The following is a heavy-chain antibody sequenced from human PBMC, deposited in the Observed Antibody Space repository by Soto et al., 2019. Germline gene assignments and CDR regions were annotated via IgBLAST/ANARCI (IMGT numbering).Heavy chain of an antibody. CDR1: GYTLTELS. D-gene: IGHD1-26*01. CDR3: ATVPWRMGDVGAPDY. J-gene: IGHJ4*02. CDR2: FDPEDGET. Sequence: ASVKVSCKVSGYTLTELSMHWVRQAPGKGLEWMGGFDPEDGETIYAQKFQGRVTMTEDTSTDTAYMELSSLRSEDTAVYYCATVPWRMGDVGAPDYWGQGTLVTVSS. V-gene: IGHV1-24*01.